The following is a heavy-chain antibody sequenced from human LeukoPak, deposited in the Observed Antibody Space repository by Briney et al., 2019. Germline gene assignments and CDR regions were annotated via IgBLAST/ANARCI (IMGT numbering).Heavy chain of an antibody. CDR1: GYSISSGYY. J-gene: IGHJ5*02. CDR3: ARPRGGNWFDP. CDR2: IYHSGST. D-gene: IGHD3-10*01. V-gene: IGHV4-38-2*01. Sequence: MSSETLSLTCAVSGYSISSGYYWGWIRQPPGKGLEWIGSIYHSGSTYYNPSLKSRVTISVDTSKNQFSLKLSSVTAADTAVYYCARPRGGNWFDPWGQGTLVTVSS.